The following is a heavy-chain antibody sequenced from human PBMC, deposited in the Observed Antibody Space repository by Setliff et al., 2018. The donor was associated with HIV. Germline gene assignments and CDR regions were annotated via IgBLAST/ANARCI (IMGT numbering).Heavy chain of an antibody. CDR3: ARVETTVTSRLDY. CDR2: SYQSGTT. D-gene: IGHD4-17*01. Sequence: PSETLSLTCAVSGFSISSGFFWGWVRQPPGKGLEWIGSSYQSGTTYYNPALKSRVTISVDTSKNQFSLRLTSVTAADAAVYFCARVETTVTSRLDYWGQGTLVT. J-gene: IGHJ4*02. V-gene: IGHV4-38-2*01. CDR1: GFSISSGFF.